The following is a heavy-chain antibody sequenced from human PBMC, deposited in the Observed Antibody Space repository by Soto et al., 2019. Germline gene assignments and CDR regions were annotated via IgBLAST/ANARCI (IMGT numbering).Heavy chain of an antibody. CDR3: AGAPYYYDSSGLW. J-gene: IGHJ1*01. CDR2: IIPIFGTA. V-gene: IGHV1-69*13. Sequence: SVKVSCKASGYTFTSYRISWVRQDLGQGLEWMGGIIPIFGTANYAQKFQGRVTITADESTSTAYMELSSLRSEDTAVYYCAGAPYYYDSSGLWWGQGTLVTVSS. CDR1: GYTFTSYR. D-gene: IGHD3-22*01.